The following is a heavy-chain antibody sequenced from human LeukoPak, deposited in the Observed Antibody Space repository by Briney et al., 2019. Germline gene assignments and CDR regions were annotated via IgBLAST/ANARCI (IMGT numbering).Heavy chain of an antibody. D-gene: IGHD6-13*01. CDR2: IYYSGYT. CDR1: GSSISSSTYY. V-gene: IGHV4-39*07. Sequence: SETLSLTCTVSGSSISSSTYYWGWIRPPPGKGLEWIGSIYYSGYTYYSPSLKSRVTISVDTSKNQFSLTLTSGTAADTAVYYCTRDGSTSWYKGGFDYWGPGTLVTVSS. J-gene: IGHJ4*02. CDR3: TRDGSTSWYKGGFDY.